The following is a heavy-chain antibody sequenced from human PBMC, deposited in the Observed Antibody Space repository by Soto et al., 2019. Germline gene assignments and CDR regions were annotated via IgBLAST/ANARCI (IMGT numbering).Heavy chain of an antibody. CDR2: NQYTGNP. V-gene: IGHV4-31*11. J-gene: IGHJ4*02. D-gene: IGHD3-10*02. Sequence: QVQLQESGPGLVKPSQTLSLTCAVSGGSIKSADYYCNWIRQHPGEGLEWIGYNQYTGNPFYNPXXXXXXXXXXXXXXXXXXXXXXXXXXXXXXVYYCVTXDLTAGELFXASWGQGTLVTVSS. CDR3: VTXDLTAGELFXAS. CDR1: GGSIKSADYY.